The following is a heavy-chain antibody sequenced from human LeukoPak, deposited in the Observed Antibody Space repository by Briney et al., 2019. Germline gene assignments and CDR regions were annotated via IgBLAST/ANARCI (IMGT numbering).Heavy chain of an antibody. CDR2: IYYSGST. CDR3: ARANSSGWLYFDY. D-gene: IGHD6-19*01. J-gene: IGHJ4*02. Sequence: PSETLSLTCAVYGGSFSGYYWSWIRQHPGKGLEWIGYIYYSGSTYYNPSLKSRVTISVDTSKNQFSLKLSSVTAADTAVYYCARANSSGWLYFDYWGQGTLVTVSS. CDR1: GGSFSGYY. V-gene: IGHV4-31*11.